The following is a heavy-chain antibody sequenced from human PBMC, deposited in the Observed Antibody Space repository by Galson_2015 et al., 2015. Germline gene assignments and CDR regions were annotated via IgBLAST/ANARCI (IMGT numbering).Heavy chain of an antibody. V-gene: IGHV3-7*01. Sequence: SLRLSCAASGFTFSSYWMSWVRQAPGKGLEWVANIKQDGSEEYYVDSVKGRFTISRDNAKNSLYLQMNSLRAEDTAVYYCARDSSGWYQGWFDPWGQGTLVTVSS. D-gene: IGHD6-19*01. J-gene: IGHJ5*02. CDR3: ARDSSGWYQGWFDP. CDR2: IKQDGSEE. CDR1: GFTFSSYW.